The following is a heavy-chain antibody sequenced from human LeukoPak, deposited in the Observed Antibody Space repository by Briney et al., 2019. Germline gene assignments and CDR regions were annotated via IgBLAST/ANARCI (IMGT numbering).Heavy chain of an antibody. CDR1: GYTFTGYY. J-gene: IGHJ6*03. Sequence: GSLKVSCKASGYTFTGYYMHWVRQAPGQGLEWMAWINPNSGGTNYAQKVQGRVTMTRDTSISTAYMEMSRLRSDDTAVYYCASGLYDILTGYSEARYYYYMDVWGKGTTVTVSS. CDR3: ASGLYDILTGYSEARYYYYMDV. D-gene: IGHD3-9*01. V-gene: IGHV1-2*02. CDR2: INPNSGGT.